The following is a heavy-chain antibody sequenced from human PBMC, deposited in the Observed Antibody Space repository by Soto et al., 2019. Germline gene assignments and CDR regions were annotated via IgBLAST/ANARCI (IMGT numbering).Heavy chain of an antibody. CDR1: GGTFSNYA. CDR2: IIPIFGSA. Sequence: GASVKVSCKASGGTFSNYAITWVRQAPGQGLEWLGRIIPIFGSANFAQKFQGRVTLTADESTTTAYMELSSLRSDDTAVYYCAIDGGKDGYFGNWFELWGQGILVTVSS. CDR3: AIDGGKDGYFGNWFEL. J-gene: IGHJ5*02. V-gene: IGHV1-69*13. D-gene: IGHD5-12*01.